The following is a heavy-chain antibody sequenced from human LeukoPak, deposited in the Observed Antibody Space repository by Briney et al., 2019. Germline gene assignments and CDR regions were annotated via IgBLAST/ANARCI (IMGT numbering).Heavy chain of an antibody. CDR2: ISWNSGSI. J-gene: IGHJ4*02. CDR3: AKDISFVGATPGFDY. D-gene: IGHD1-26*01. Sequence: GRSLRLSCAASGFTFDDYAMHWVRQAPGKGLEGVSGISWNSGSIGYADSVKGRLTISRDNAKNSLYLQMNSLRAEDTALYYCAKDISFVGATPGFDYWGQGTLVTVSS. V-gene: IGHV3-9*01. CDR1: GFTFDDYA.